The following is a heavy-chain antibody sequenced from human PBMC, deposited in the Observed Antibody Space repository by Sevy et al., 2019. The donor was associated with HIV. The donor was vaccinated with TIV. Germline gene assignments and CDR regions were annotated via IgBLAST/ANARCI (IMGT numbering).Heavy chain of an antibody. J-gene: IGHJ4*02. V-gene: IGHV3-23*01. CDR2: VSGSGGST. Sequence: GGSLRLSCAASGFTFSIYAMSWVRQAPGKGLECVSGVSGSGGSTYYADSVKGRFTISRDNFKNTLYLQMNSLRAEDTAVYYCAKGAGFRASYFDYWGQGTLVTVSS. CDR3: AKGAGFRASYFDY. CDR1: GFTFSIYA.